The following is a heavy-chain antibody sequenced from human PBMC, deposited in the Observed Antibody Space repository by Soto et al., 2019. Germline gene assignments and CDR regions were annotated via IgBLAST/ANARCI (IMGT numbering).Heavy chain of an antibody. CDR1: SNAW. J-gene: IGHJ4*02. Sequence: SNAWMNWVRQAPGKGLEWVGRIKSKTDGGTTDYAAPVKGRFTISRDDSKNTLYLQMNSLKTEDTAVYYCTTLLDYYDSSGSADYWGQGTLVTVSS. V-gene: IGHV3-15*07. CDR2: IKSKTDGGTT. D-gene: IGHD3-22*01. CDR3: TTLLDYYDSSGSADY.